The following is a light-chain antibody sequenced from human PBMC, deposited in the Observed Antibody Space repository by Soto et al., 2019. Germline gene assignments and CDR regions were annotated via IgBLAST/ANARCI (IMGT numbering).Light chain of an antibody. CDR2: WGS. Sequence: DIVMTQSPLSLAVIPGESGSISCRSSQSLLYTTGNNHLDWYLQRPGQPPQLLIYWGSNRASGVPDRFSGSGSGTDFTLKISGVEADDVGVYYCMQCRQLPATFGQGTRLDIK. CDR3: MQCRQLPAT. J-gene: IGKJ5*01. CDR1: QSLLYTTGNNH. V-gene: IGKV2-28*01.